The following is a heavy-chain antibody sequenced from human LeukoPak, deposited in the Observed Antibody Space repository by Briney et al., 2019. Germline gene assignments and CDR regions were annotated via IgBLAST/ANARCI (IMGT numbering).Heavy chain of an antibody. CDR1: GFTFSSYA. Sequence: GGSLRLSCAASGFTFSSYAMSWVRQAPGKGLEWVSAISGSGGSTYYADSVKGRFTISRDNSKNTLYLQMNSLRAEDTAAYYCAKRIAVAGAYFDYWGQGTLVTVSS. V-gene: IGHV3-23*01. CDR3: AKRIAVAGAYFDY. CDR2: ISGSGGST. J-gene: IGHJ4*02. D-gene: IGHD6-19*01.